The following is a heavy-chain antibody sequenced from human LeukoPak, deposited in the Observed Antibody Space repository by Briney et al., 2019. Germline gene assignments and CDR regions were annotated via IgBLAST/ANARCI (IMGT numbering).Heavy chain of an antibody. V-gene: IGHV1-69*01. CDR3: ARATMRGFLDRFDH. CDR2: IIPIFGTA. CDR1: GGTFSSYA. Sequence: SSVKVSCKASGGTFSSYAISWVRQAPGQGLECMGGIIPIFGTANYAQKFQGRVTITADESTSTAYMELSSLRSEDTAVYYCARATMRGFLDRFDHWGQGTLVTVSS. D-gene: IGHD3-3*01. J-gene: IGHJ5*02.